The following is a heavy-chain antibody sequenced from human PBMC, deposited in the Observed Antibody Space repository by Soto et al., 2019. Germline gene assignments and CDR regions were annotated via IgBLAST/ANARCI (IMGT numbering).Heavy chain of an antibody. CDR2: IYYSGST. D-gene: IGHD3-22*01. CDR3: ERGSKSGTYYYDSSGYYGRGNAFDI. J-gene: IGHJ3*02. Sequence: SETLSLTCTVSGGAISIYYWSLIRQPPGKGLEWIGDIYYSGSTNYNPSLKSRVTISVDTSKNQFSLKLSSVTAADTAVYYCERGSKSGTYYYDSSGYYGRGNAFDIWGQGTMVTVSS. CDR1: GGAISIYY. V-gene: IGHV4-59*01.